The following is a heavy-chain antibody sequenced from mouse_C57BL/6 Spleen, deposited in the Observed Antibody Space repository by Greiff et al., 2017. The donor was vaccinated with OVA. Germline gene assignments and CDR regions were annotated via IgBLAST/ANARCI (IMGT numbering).Heavy chain of an antibody. D-gene: IGHD2-3*01. CDR3: ARDGYLFDY. Sequence: DVQLVESGPELVKPGASVKISCKASGYSFTGYYMNWVRQSPEKSLEWIGEINPSTGGTTYNQKFKAKATLTVDKSSSTAYMQLKSLTSEDSAVYYCARDGYLFDYWGQGTTLTVSS. CDR1: GYSFTGYY. J-gene: IGHJ2*01. CDR2: INPSTGGT. V-gene: IGHV1-42*01.